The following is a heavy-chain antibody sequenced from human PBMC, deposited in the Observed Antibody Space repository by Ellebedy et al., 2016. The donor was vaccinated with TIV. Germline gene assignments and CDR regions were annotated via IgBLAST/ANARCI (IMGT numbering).Heavy chain of an antibody. D-gene: IGHD6-13*01. V-gene: IGHV4-61*05. CDR1: GGSISSSSYN. J-gene: IGHJ3*02. CDR2: ISYSGSP. Sequence: MPSETLSLTCTVSGGSISSSSYNWGWIRQPPGKGLEWTRYISYSGSPNYNPSLHSRVTIAVDTYKNQFSLKLNSVTAEDTAVYYCARVVWQQPVSYAFDIWGQGTMVTVSS. CDR3: ARVVWQQPVSYAFDI.